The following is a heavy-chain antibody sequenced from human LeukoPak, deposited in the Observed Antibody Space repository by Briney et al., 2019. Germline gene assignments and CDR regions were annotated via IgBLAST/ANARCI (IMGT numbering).Heavy chain of an antibody. D-gene: IGHD1-26*01. Sequence: PSETLSLTCAVSGGSIRSYYWNWVRQPPGKGLEWIGYMYCSGSTNYNPSLKSRVTISGDTSNNQFSLKLNSVTAADTAVYYCGGGGTYSQFDYWGQGTLVTVSS. CDR3: GGGGTYSQFDY. CDR2: MYCSGST. V-gene: IGHV4-59*01. CDR1: GGSIRSYY. J-gene: IGHJ4*02.